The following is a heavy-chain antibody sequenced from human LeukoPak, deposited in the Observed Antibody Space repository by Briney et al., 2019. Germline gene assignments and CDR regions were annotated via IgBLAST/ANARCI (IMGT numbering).Heavy chain of an antibody. CDR1: GFTFSGDA. CDR3: AKDYIVGAVLDAFDI. J-gene: IGHJ3*02. Sequence: GGSLRLSCAASGFTFSGDAMSWVRQAPGKGLEWVLAISGSGGSTYYADSVTGRFTISRYNSKNTLYLQMNSLRAEDTAVYYCAKDYIVGAVLDAFDIWGQGTMLTVSS. D-gene: IGHD1-26*01. CDR2: ISGSGGST. V-gene: IGHV3-23*01.